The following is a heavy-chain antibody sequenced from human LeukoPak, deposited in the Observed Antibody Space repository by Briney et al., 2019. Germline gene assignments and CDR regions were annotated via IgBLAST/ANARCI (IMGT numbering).Heavy chain of an antibody. CDR3: AKWGDYDILTGYYDSDY. D-gene: IGHD3-9*01. Sequence: AGGSLRLSCAASGFVLSNYATSWVRQAPGKGLEWVSAIVGRGSSTYYADSVKGRFTISRDNSKNTLYPQLNRLRAEDTAVYYCAKWGDYDILTGYYDSDYWGQGTLVTVSS. J-gene: IGHJ4*02. CDR2: IVGRGSST. CDR1: GFVLSNYA. V-gene: IGHV3-23*01.